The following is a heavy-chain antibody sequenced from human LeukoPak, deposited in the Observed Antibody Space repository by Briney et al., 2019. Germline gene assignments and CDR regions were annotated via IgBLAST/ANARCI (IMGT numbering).Heavy chain of an antibody. J-gene: IGHJ6*02. CDR3: ARRPRQYGMDV. CDR2: ISSSGSTI. V-gene: IGHV3-48*03. CDR1: GFTFSSYE. Sequence: PGGSLRLSCAASGFTFSSYEMNWVHQAPGKGLEWVSYISSSGSTIYYADSVKGRFTISRDNAKNSLYLQMNSLRAEDTAVYYCARRPRQYGMDVWGQGTTVTVSS.